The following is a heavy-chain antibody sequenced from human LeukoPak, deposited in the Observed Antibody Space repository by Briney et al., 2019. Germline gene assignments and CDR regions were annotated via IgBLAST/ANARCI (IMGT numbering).Heavy chain of an antibody. V-gene: IGHV3-20*04. J-gene: IGHJ4*02. CDR3: AREVYSSSWYGKSYYFDY. Sequence: GGSLRLSCAASGFPFDDYGMSWVRQAPGKGLEWVSGINWNGGSAGYADSVKGRFTISRDNAKNSLYLQMNSLRAEDTALYYCAREVYSSSWYGKSYYFDYWGQGTLVTVSS. D-gene: IGHD6-13*01. CDR2: INWNGGSA. CDR1: GFPFDDYG.